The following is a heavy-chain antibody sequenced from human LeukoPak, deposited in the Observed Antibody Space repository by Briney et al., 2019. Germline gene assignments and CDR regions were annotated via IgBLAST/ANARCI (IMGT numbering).Heavy chain of an antibody. V-gene: IGHV1-69*05. CDR3: ASRPASSYSSSSRGFDY. CDR1: GYTFTSYY. J-gene: IGHJ4*02. Sequence: SVKVSCKASGYTFTSYYMHWVRQAPGQGLEWMGGIIPIFGTANYAQKFQGRVTITTDESTSTAYMELSSLRSEDTAVYYCASRPASSYSSSSRGFDYWGQGTLVTVSS. CDR2: IIPIFGTA. D-gene: IGHD6-6*01.